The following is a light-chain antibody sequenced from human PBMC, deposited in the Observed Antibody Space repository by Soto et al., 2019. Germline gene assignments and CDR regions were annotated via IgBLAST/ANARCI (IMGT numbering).Light chain of an antibody. CDR1: ISDVGRYNL. CDR2: EDI. CDR3: CSYAGGASVV. V-gene: IGLV2-23*01. Sequence: QSALTQPASVSGSSGQSITISCTGTISDVGRYNLVSWYQQHPDKAPKLIIYEDIERPSGVSHRFSGSTSGNTASLTISGLQTEDEAKYFCCSYAGGASVVFGGGTQLTVL. J-gene: IGLJ2*01.